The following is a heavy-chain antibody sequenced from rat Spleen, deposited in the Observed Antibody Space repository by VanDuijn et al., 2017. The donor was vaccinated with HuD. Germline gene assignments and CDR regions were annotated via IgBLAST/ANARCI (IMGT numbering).Heavy chain of an antibody. Sequence: QVQLKESGPGLVQPSQTLSLTCTVSGFSLIRYNVYWVRQPPGKGLEWMGRMRYNGYTSYNSALKSRLSISRDTSKNQVFLKMNSLRSEDTATYYCARGGFFRYWGQGVMVTVSS. CDR3: ARGGFFRY. V-gene: IGHV2-63*01. J-gene: IGHJ2*01. CDR1: GFSLIRYN. D-gene: IGHD1-6*01. CDR2: MRYNGYT.